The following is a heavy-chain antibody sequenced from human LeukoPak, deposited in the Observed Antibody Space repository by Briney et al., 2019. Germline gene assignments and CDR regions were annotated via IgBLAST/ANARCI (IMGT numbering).Heavy chain of an antibody. CDR1: GFTFGSYG. CDR2: ISYDGSNK. Sequence: PGRSLRLSCAASGFTFGSYGMHWVRQAPGKGLEWVAVISYDGSNKYYADSVKGRFTISRDNSKNTLYLQMNSLRAEDTAVYYCAKSGYSSGWPYYYGMDVWGKGTTVTVSS. V-gene: IGHV3-30*18. J-gene: IGHJ6*04. D-gene: IGHD6-19*01. CDR3: AKSGYSSGWPYYYGMDV.